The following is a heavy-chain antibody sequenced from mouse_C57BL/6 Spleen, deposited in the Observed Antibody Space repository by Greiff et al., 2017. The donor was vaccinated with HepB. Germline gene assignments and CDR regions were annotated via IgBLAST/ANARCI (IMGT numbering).Heavy chain of an antibody. Sequence: VQLQQSGAELVRPGTSVKMSCKASGYTFTNYWIGWAKQRPGHGLEWIGDIYPGGGYTNYNEKFKGKATLTADKSSSTAYMQFSSLTSEDSAIYYCARGRSSYGYYAMDYWGQGTSVTVSS. D-gene: IGHD1-1*01. J-gene: IGHJ4*01. CDR3: ARGRSSYGYYAMDY. CDR1: GYTFTNYW. V-gene: IGHV1-63*01. CDR2: IYPGGGYT.